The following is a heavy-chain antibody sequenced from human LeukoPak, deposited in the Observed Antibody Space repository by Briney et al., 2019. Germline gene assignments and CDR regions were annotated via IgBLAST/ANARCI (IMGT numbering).Heavy chain of an antibody. D-gene: IGHD3-3*01. Sequence: ASVKVSCKASGGTFSSYAISWVRQAPGQGLEWMGGIIPIFGTANYAQKFQGRVTITTDESTSTAYMELSSLRSEDTAVYYCARTFWSGYYYYYMDVWGKGTTVTVSS. CDR1: GGTFSSYA. J-gene: IGHJ6*03. CDR2: IIPIFGTA. V-gene: IGHV1-69*05. CDR3: ARTFWSGYYYYYMDV.